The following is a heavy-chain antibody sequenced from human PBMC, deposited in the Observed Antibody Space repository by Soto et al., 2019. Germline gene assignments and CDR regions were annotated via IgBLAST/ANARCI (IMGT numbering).Heavy chain of an antibody. V-gene: IGHV1-3*01. CDR3: ARGASSVTTFYFDL. CDR2: INPGNGNT. CDR1: GYTFTSYA. D-gene: IGHD4-17*01. Sequence: QVQVVQSGAEVKKPGASVKVSCKASGYTFTSYAMHWVRQAPGQRLEWMGWINPGNGNTKNSQKFQGRVTITSDTFASTAYRELSSLRSEDTAVYYCARGASSVTTFYFDLWGRGTLVTVSS. J-gene: IGHJ2*01.